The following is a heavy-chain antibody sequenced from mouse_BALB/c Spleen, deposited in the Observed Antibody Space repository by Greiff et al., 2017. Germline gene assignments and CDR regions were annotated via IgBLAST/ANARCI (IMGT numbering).Heavy chain of an antibody. CDR2: IWAGGST. D-gene: IGHD3-3*01. CDR3: ARRAGGNYYAMDY. Sequence: VQLQQSGPGLVAPSQSLSITCTVSGFSLTSYGVHWVRQPPGKGLEWLGVIWAGGSTNYNSALMSRLSISKDNSKSQVFLKMNSLQTDDTAMYYCARRAGGNYYAMDYWGQGTSVTVSS. J-gene: IGHJ4*01. V-gene: IGHV2-9*02. CDR1: GFSLTSYG.